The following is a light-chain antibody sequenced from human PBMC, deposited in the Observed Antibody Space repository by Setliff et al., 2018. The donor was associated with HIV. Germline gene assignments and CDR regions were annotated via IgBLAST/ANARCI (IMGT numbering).Light chain of an antibody. Sequence: QSVLAQPPSVSGAPRQRVTISCTGNNSNIGASYDVQWYQQLPETAPKLLIYDNSKRPSGIPDRFSGSKSGTSATLGITGLQTGDEAEYYCGIWDSGLGVVVFGGGTKGTVL. V-gene: IGLV1-51*01. J-gene: IGLJ2*01. CDR2: DNS. CDR3: GIWDSGLGVVV. CDR1: NSNIGASYD.